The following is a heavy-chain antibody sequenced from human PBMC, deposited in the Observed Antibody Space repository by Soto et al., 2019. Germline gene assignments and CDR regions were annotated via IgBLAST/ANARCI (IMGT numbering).Heavy chain of an antibody. V-gene: IGHV4-34*01. J-gene: IGHJ4*02. CDR3: ARTRPNYCSSTSCYRLNFDY. D-gene: IGHD2-2*01. CDR1: GGSFSGYY. Sequence: PSETLSLTCAVYGGSFSGYYWSWIRQPPGKGLEWIGEINHSGSTNYNPSLKSRVTISVDTSKNQFSLKLSSVAAADTAVYYCARTRPNYCSSTSCYRLNFDYWGQGTLVTVSS. CDR2: INHSGST.